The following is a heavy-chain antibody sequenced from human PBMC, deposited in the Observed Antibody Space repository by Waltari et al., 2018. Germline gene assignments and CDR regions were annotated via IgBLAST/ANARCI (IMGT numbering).Heavy chain of an antibody. V-gene: IGHV1-2*02. CDR2: INPNSGGT. J-gene: IGHJ4*02. CDR3: ARDPDIVLMVLLDY. CDR1: GYTFTGYY. Sequence: QVQLVQSGAEVKKPGASVKVSCKASGYTFTGYYMHWVRQAPGQGLEWMGWINPNSGGTNYAKKFQGRVTMTRDTSISTAYMELSRLRSDDTAVYYCARDPDIVLMVLLDYWGQGTLVTVSS. D-gene: IGHD2-8*01.